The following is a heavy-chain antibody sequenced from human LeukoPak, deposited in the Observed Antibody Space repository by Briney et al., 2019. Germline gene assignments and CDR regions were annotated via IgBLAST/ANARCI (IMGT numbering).Heavy chain of an antibody. Sequence: ASVKVSCKVSGYTLTELSMHWVRQAPGKGLEWMGGFDPEDGETIYAQKFQGRVTMTEDTSTDTAYMEPSSLRSEDTAVYYCATSFDSSGYYLPFQHWGQGTLVTVSS. J-gene: IGHJ1*01. V-gene: IGHV1-24*01. CDR2: FDPEDGET. CDR1: GYTLTELS. CDR3: ATSFDSSGYYLPFQH. D-gene: IGHD3-22*01.